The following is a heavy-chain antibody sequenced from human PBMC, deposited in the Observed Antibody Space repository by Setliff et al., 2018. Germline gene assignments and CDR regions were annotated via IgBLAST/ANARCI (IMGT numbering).Heavy chain of an antibody. Sequence: LSLTCAVSGSAIDSGHYWGWIRQPPGKGLEWIGSFRPTGRTYYNPSLKSRVTISVGTSKKQFSLKLTSMTAADTAVYYCVRDAGDGYGVDAYAGAGFDIWGQGTMVTVSS. J-gene: IGHJ3*02. D-gene: IGHD4-17*01. CDR1: GSAIDSGHY. CDR3: VRDAGDGYGVDAYAGAGFDI. V-gene: IGHV4-38-2*02. CDR2: FRPTGRT.